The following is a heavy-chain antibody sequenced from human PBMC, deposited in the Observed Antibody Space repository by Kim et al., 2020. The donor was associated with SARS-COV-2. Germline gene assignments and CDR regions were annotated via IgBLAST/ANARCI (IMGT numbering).Heavy chain of an antibody. CDR1: GFTFSTHW. Sequence: GGSLRLSCAASGFTFSTHWMAWVRQAPGKGLEWVANIKHDGSEKYYVDSVKGRFTISRDNAKNSLYLQMNSLRAEDTAVYYCANRLAAAGGGYWGQGTLVTVSS. D-gene: IGHD6-13*01. CDR3: ANRLAAAGGGY. J-gene: IGHJ4*02. CDR2: IKHDGSEK. V-gene: IGHV3-7*03.